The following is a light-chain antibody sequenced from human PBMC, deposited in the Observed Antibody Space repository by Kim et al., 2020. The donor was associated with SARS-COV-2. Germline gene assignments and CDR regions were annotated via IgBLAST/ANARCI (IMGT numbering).Light chain of an antibody. V-gene: IGKV1-17*01. CDR3: LQHNSYPWT. CDR2: AAS. CDR1: QGVRNY. Sequence: ASVGDRVTITYRAGQGVRNYLVWYQQKPGKAPKRLIYAASSLQSGVPSRFSGSGSGTEFTLTISSLQTEDFATYYCLQHNSYPWTFGQGTKVDIK. J-gene: IGKJ1*01.